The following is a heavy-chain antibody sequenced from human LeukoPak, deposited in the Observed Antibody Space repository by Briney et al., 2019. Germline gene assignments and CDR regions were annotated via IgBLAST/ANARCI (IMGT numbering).Heavy chain of an antibody. CDR2: ISYDGSNK. V-gene: IGHV3-30*04. D-gene: IGHD5-18*01. CDR3: AKVHGYSYGRFDY. Sequence: GRSLRLSCAASGFTFSSYAMHWVRQAPGKGLEWVAVISYDGSNKYYADSVKGRFTISRDNSKNTLYLQMNSLRAEDTAVYYCAKVHGYSYGRFDYWGQGTLVTVSS. J-gene: IGHJ4*02. CDR1: GFTFSSYA.